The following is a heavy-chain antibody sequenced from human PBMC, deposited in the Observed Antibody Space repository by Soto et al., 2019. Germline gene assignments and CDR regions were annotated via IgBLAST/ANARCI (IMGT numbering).Heavy chain of an antibody. D-gene: IGHD3-3*01. CDR2: IYYNGNT. CDR3: ARENGHGTYYTPS. CDR1: VGSISSDY. Sequence: SETLSLTFTVSVGSISSDYWSWIRPPPGKGLEWIGYIYYNGNTNYNPSLKSRVTISVDTSKNQFSLKLSSVTAADTAVYYCARENGHGTYYTPSWGQGTLVTVSS. J-gene: IGHJ4*02. V-gene: IGHV4-59*12.